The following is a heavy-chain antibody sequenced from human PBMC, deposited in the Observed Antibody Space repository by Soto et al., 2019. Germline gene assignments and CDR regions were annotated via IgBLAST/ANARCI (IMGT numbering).Heavy chain of an antibody. CDR3: VRHVGNSPPGS. D-gene: IGHD1-26*01. V-gene: IGHV4-39*01. Sequence: SETLSLTCTVSGGSISSSNYHWGWIRQPPGKGLEWIGSMYYSGSTYYNPSLKSRVTISVDTSKNQFSLKLTSVTAADTAVYHCVRHVGNSPPGSWGQGTLVTVS. J-gene: IGHJ4*02. CDR2: MYYSGST. CDR1: GGSISSSNYH.